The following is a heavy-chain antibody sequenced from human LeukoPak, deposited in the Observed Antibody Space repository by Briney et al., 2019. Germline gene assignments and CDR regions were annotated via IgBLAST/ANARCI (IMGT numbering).Heavy chain of an antibody. CDR2: MNPELGST. Sequence: GASVKVSCKASGYTFSTFVLTCVRQAAGQGPEWMGWMNPELGSTGYAQKFQGRVTMTRDNSKSTAYMELISLRLEDSAIYYCTRANRHQWLSDNWGQGTLVTVSS. CDR3: TRANRHQWLSDN. V-gene: IGHV1-8*01. CDR1: GYTFSTFV. J-gene: IGHJ4*02. D-gene: IGHD6-19*01.